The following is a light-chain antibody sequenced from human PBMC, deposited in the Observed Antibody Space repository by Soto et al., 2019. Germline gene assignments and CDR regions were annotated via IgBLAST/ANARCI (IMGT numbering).Light chain of an antibody. Sequence: QSVLTPPPSVSAAPGLKVTISCSGSSFNIGNNYVSWYQQFPGTAPKLLIYDNNKRPSGIPDRFSGSKSETSATLGITGLQTGDEADYYCGTWDNGLSAGVFGTGTKVTVL. CDR2: DNN. CDR3: GTWDNGLSAGV. V-gene: IGLV1-51*01. J-gene: IGLJ1*01. CDR1: SFNIGNNY.